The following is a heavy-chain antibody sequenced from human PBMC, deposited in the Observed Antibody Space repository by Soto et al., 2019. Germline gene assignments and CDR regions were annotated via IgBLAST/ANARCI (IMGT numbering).Heavy chain of an antibody. D-gene: IGHD3-16*01. CDR3: ATYTVGEGGRGY. CDR2: HHSDST. J-gene: IGHJ4*02. V-gene: IGHV4-4*09. CDR1: GGSMRGQH. Sequence: QVQLQESGPGLVKPSETLSLTCTVSGGSMRGQHWSWIRQPPGKGLEWIGHHSDSTNYNPSLKSRITISTDTSKNQFSLTLSSVTAAETAVYYCATYTVGEGGRGYWGQGTLVTVSS.